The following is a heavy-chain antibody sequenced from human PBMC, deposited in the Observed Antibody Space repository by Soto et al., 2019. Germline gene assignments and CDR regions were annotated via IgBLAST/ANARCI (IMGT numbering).Heavy chain of an antibody. CDR3: ARMTASYFDY. D-gene: IGHD5-18*01. CDR2: ISFDGSSE. Sequence: GSLRLSCAASGFTISSYAISWVRQAPGEGLKWLTYISFDGSSEYYADSVKGRFTVTRDNAKNSLYLQMNSLRAEDTAVYYCARMTASYFDYWGQGTLVTVSS. CDR1: GFTISSYA. V-gene: IGHV3-30*04. J-gene: IGHJ4*02.